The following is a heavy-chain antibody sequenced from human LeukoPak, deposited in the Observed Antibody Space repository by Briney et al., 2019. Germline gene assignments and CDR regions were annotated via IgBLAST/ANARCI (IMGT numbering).Heavy chain of an antibody. Sequence: PSETPSLTCTVSGGSISTYYWSWIRQPPGKGLEWIGYIYCSGSTNYNPSLTSRFTISVYTSKNQFSLKLSSRIAADKAVYYCAXXPDRSHYKNWFDPWGQGTLVTVSS. CDR1: GGSISTYY. J-gene: IGHJ5*02. V-gene: IGHV4-59*08. D-gene: IGHD1-14*01. CDR3: AXXPDRSHYKNWFDP. CDR2: IYCSGST.